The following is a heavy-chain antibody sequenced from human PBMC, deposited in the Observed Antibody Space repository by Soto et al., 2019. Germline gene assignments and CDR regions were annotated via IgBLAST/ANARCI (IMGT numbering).Heavy chain of an antibody. CDR3: AIHDYSNYDSYFDY. J-gene: IGHJ4*02. D-gene: IGHD4-4*01. Sequence: KPSETLSLTCTVSGGSISSSSYYWGWIRQPPGKGLEWIGSIYYSGSTYYNPSLKSRVTISVDTSKNQFSLKLSSVTAADTAVYYCAIHDYSNYDSYFDYWGQGTLVTVSS. V-gene: IGHV4-39*01. CDR1: GGSISSSSYY. CDR2: IYYSGST.